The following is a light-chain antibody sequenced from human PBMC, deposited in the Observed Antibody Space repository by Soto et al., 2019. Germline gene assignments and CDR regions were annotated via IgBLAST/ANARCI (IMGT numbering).Light chain of an antibody. CDR1: RNVGSK. Sequence: VMTPSPATLSVSPVERATLSCRASRNVGSKLAWYQQKPGQAPRLLIYSASTRASGIPDRFSGSGSGTEFTLTISSLQSEDFAFFFCQQYDGWPRTFGQGTKVDIK. V-gene: IGKV3-15*01. J-gene: IGKJ1*01. CDR2: SAS. CDR3: QQYDGWPRT.